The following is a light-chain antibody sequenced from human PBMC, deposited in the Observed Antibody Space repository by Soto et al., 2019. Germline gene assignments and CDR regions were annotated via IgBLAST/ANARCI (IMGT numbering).Light chain of an antibody. CDR3: SSYTTSAPYV. V-gene: IGLV2-14*01. CDR1: SSDVGAYNF. J-gene: IGLJ1*01. Sequence: QSVLTHPASLSGSPGQSITISCTGTSSDVGAYNFVSWYQHHPGRAPKLIIYEVTIRPSGVSNRFSGSKSGNTASLTISGLQAEDEADYYCSSYTTSAPYVFGSGTKVTVL. CDR2: EVT.